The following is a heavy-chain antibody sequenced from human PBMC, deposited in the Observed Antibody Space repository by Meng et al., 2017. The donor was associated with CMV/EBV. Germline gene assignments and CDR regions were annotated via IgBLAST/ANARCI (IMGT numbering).Heavy chain of an antibody. D-gene: IGHD3-3*01. Sequence: HDTGTRPVRPSEPPSPPCNLSRRSISSSSYYWGWIRQPPGKGLEWIGSIYYSGSTYHNPSLKSRVTISVDTSKNQFSLKLSSVTAADTAVYYCASRITIFGVVTAFDPWGQGTLVTVSS. CDR3: ASRITIFGVVTAFDP. CDR1: RRSISSSSYY. J-gene: IGHJ5*02. V-gene: IGHV4-39*07. CDR2: IYYSGST.